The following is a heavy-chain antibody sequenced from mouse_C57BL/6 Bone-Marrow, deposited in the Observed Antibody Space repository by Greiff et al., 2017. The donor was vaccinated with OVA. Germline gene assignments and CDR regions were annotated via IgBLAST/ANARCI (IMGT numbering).Heavy chain of an antibody. D-gene: IGHD2-4*01. CDR1: GYTFTSYW. J-gene: IGHJ3*01. V-gene: IGHV1-69*01. CDR3: ARSIYYDDDRFAY. Sequence: VQLQQPGAELVMPGASVKLSCKASGYTFTSYWMHWVKQRPGPGLEWIGEIDPSDSYTNYNQKFKGKSTLTVDKSSSTAYMQLSSLTSEDSAVYYCARSIYYDDDRFAYWGQGTLVTVSA. CDR2: IDPSDSYT.